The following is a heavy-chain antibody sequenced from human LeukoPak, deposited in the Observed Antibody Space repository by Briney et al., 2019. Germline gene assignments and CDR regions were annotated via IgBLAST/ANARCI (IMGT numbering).Heavy chain of an antibody. CDR1: GYTFTGYY. D-gene: IGHD5-18*01. V-gene: IGHV1-2*02. CDR2: TNPNSGGT. Sequence: ASVKVSCKAPGYTFTGYYMHWVRQAPGQGLEWMGWTNPNSGGTNYAQKFQGRVTMTRDTSISTAYMELSRLRSDDTAVYYCARVGPIQLWGSDYYYYMDVWGKGTTVTVSS. J-gene: IGHJ6*03. CDR3: ARVGPIQLWGSDYYYYMDV.